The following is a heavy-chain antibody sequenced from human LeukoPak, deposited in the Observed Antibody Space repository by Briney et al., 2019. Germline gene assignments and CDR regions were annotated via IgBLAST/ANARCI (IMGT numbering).Heavy chain of an antibody. CDR1: GSTFSSYW. V-gene: IGHV3-7*01. Sequence: GGSLRLSCAASGSTFSSYWMSWVRQAPGKGLEWVANIKQDGSEKYYVDSVKGRFTISRDNAKNSLYLQMNSLRAEDTAVYYCTRQELLSFAFDIWGQGTMVTVSS. D-gene: IGHD2-2*01. CDR2: IKQDGSEK. CDR3: TRQELLSFAFDI. J-gene: IGHJ3*02.